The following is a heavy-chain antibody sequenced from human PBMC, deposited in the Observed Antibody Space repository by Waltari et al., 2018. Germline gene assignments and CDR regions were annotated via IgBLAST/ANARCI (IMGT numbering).Heavy chain of an antibody. CDR2: IYYSGST. J-gene: IGHJ4*02. CDR3: ARGYCSGGSCYDYFDY. CDR1: GGSISSSSYY. Sequence: QLQLQESGPGLVKPSETLSLTCTVSGGSISSSSYYWGWIRQPTGTGREWIGSIYYSGSTYYNPSLKSRVTIAVDTSKNQFSLKLSSVTAADTAVYYCARGYCSGGSCYDYFDYWGQGTLVTVSS. D-gene: IGHD2-15*01. V-gene: IGHV4-39*02.